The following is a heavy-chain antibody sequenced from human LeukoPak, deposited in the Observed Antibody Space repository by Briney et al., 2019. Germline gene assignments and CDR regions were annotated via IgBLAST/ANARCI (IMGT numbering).Heavy chain of an antibody. CDR3: ATFSYYYYYMDV. J-gene: IGHJ6*03. CDR1: GFTFSSYS. Sequence: PGGSLRLSCAASGFTFSSYSMNWVRQAPGKGLEWVSSISSSSSYIYYADSVKGRFTISRDNAKNSLYLQMNSLRAEDTAVYYCATFSYYYYYMDVWGKGTTVTVSS. CDR2: ISSSSSYI. V-gene: IGHV3-21*01.